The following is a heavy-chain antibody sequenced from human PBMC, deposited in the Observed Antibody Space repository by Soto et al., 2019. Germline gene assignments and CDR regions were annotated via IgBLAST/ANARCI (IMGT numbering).Heavy chain of an antibody. D-gene: IGHD3-10*01. J-gene: IGHJ3*02. CDR1: GFTLSYTW. CDR2: IKSKPDGGTT. Sequence: EVQLVEAGGGLVKPGGSLRLSCAASGFTLSYTWMNWVRLAPGKGLEWVGRIKSKPDGGTTDYAAPVKGRFSISRGDPENTLYLQMNSLKTEDTALYYCTTIFQWVGDDVFDIWGQGTMVTVSS. CDR3: TTIFQWVGDDVFDI. V-gene: IGHV3-15*01.